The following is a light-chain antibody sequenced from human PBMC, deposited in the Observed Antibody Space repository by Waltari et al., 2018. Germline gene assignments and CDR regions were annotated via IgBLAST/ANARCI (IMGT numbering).Light chain of an antibody. V-gene: IGKV3-20*01. CDR3: PQYGSSPLT. Sequence: EIVLTQYPGTLSLSPGERATLSCRASQSVSSSYLAWYQQKPGHAPRLLIYGASSSATGIPDRFSGSCSGTDFTLTISRLDPEDFAVYYCPQYGSSPLTFGGGTKVEIK. J-gene: IGKJ4*01. CDR2: GAS. CDR1: QSVSSSY.